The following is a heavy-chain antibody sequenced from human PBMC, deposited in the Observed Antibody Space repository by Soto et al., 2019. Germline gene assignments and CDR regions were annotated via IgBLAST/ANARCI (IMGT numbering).Heavy chain of an antibody. V-gene: IGHV3-48*02. CDR2: ISSSSSTI. CDR3: ARAPEAYCGGDCYCFDY. D-gene: IGHD2-21*02. CDR1: GFTFSSYS. Sequence: PWGVLRLSCAASGFTFSSYSMNWVRRAPGKGLEWVSYISSSSSTIYYADSVKGRFTISRDNAKNSLYLQMNSLRDEDTAVYYCARAPEAYCGGDCYCFDYWGQGTLVTVSS. J-gene: IGHJ4*02.